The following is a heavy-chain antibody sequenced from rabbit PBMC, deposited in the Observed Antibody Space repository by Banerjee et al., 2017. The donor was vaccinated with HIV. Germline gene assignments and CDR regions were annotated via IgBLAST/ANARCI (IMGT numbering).Heavy chain of an antibody. V-gene: IGHV1S45*01. CDR3: GRDRDGDAGYGSLAL. J-gene: IGHJ4*01. Sequence: QEQLVESGGGLVQPEGSLTLTCKASGFTLSSYWMWWVRQAPGKGLEWIACIGAGSSGTTYYASWAKGRFTISKTSSTTVTLKMTSLTVADTATYFCGRDRDGDAGYGSLALWGPGTLVTVS. CDR2: IGAGSSGTT. D-gene: IGHD6-1*01. CDR1: GFTLSSYW.